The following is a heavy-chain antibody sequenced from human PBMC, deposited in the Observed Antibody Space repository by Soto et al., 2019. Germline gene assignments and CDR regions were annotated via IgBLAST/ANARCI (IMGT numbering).Heavy chain of an antibody. D-gene: IGHD1-1*01. CDR2: IYATETT. CDR3: VRDGTKTLRDWFDP. J-gene: IGHJ5*02. CDR1: GASISGYY. V-gene: IGHV4-4*07. Sequence: QVQLQESGPGLVKPSETLSLTCTVSGASISGYYWSWIRKSAGKGLEWIGRIYATETTDYNPSLKSRVMMSVDTSKKQFSLKLRSVTAADTAVYYCVRDGTKTLRDWFDPWGQGISVTVSS.